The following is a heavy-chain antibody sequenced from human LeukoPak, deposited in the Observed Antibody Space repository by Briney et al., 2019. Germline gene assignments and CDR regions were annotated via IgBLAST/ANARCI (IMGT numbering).Heavy chain of an antibody. Sequence: SETLSLTCIVSGGSISSTTYYWGWIRQPPGKGLEWIGSIYYSGFTFYNPSLKSRVTISVDTSKNQFYLKLTSVTAADTAVYYCAKQPTSGNDYFDYWGQGTLVSVSS. J-gene: IGHJ4*02. CDR3: AKQPTSGNDYFDY. CDR2: IYYSGFT. D-gene: IGHD5-12*01. CDR1: GGSISSTTYY. V-gene: IGHV4-39*01.